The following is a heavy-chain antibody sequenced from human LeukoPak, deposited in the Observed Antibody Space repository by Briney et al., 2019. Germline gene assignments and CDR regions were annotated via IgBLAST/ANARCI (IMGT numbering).Heavy chain of an antibody. V-gene: IGHV1-2*02. Sequence: ASVKVSCKASGYTFTGYYMHWVRQAPGQGLECLLWINPNSGGTNYAQKFQGRVTMTRDTSISTAYMELSRLRSDDTAVYYCARAPMVRGVITSVDYWGQGTLVTVSS. D-gene: IGHD3-10*01. CDR3: ARAPMVRGVITSVDY. CDR2: INPNSGGT. J-gene: IGHJ4*02. CDR1: GYTFTGYY.